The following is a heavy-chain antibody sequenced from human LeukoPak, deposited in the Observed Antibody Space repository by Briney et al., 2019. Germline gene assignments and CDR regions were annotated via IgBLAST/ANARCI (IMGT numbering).Heavy chain of an antibody. CDR1: GGSVRTTSSY. J-gene: IGHJ4*02. CDR3: ARRGLVVVPL. CDR2: IYYGGST. D-gene: IGHD2-21*01. Sequence: PSETLSLTCTVSGGSVRTTSSYWVCAPQPPGKGLEWVGSIYYGGSTHYNPSLKSRLTISVDTSKNQFSLKLTSVTAADTAVYYCARRGLVVVPLWGQGILVTVSS. V-gene: IGHV4-39*01.